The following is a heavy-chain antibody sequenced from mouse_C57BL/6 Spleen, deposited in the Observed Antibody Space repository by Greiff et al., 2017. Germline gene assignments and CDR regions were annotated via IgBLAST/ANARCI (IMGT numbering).Heavy chain of an antibody. CDR3: ARQEKGWYFDV. CDR2: ISSGGSYT. Sequence: EVQRVESGGDLVKPGGSLKLSCAASGFTFSSYGMSWVRQTPDKRLEWVTTISSGGSYTYYPDSVKGRFTISRDNAKNTLYLQMSSLKSEDTAMYYCARQEKGWYFDVWGTGTTVTVSS. V-gene: IGHV5-6*01. CDR1: GFTFSSYG. J-gene: IGHJ1*03.